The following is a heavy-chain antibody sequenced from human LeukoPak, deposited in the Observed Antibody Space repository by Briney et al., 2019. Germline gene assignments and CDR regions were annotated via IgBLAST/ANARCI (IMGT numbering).Heavy chain of an antibody. CDR1: GGSISGYY. CDR2: IYSSGYT. CDR3: ARAGWIITSGIDY. D-gene: IGHD3-10*01. Sequence: PSETLSLTCTVSGGSISGYYWSWIRQPAGKGLEWIGLIYSSGYTNYNPSLQSRVAMSVDTSKNQFSLKLSSVTAADTAVYYCARAGWIITSGIDYWGQGALVTVSS. J-gene: IGHJ4*02. V-gene: IGHV4-4*07.